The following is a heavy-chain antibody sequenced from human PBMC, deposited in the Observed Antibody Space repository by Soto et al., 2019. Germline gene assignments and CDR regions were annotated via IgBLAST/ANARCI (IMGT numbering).Heavy chain of an antibody. CDR2: ISGSGGST. CDR3: AKDQYDSSGYYVYYYYYGMDV. CDR1: GFTFSSYA. J-gene: IGHJ6*02. V-gene: IGHV3-23*01. Sequence: EVQLLESGGGLVQPGGSLRLSCAASGFTFSSYAMSWVRQAPGKGLEWVSAISGSGGSTYYADSVKGRFTISRDNSKNTLYLQMNSLRAEDTAIYYCAKDQYDSSGYYVYYYYYGMDVWGQGTTVTVSS. D-gene: IGHD3-22*01.